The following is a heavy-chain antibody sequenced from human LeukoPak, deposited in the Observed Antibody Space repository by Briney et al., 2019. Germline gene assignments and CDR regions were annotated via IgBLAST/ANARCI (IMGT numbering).Heavy chain of an antibody. CDR2: IHSGGNA. V-gene: IGHV4-31*03. CDR3: ARDHYDSRGDYVVEY. J-gene: IGHJ4*02. CDR1: GDSINSGGYY. D-gene: IGHD3-22*01. Sequence: SGSLTLTCSISGDSINSGGYYWNWIRHPPGNGLEWLGYIHSGGNAYFNPSVEGRSSISLDKSQNQFFLRLTSVTAADTAVYFCARDHYDSRGDYVVEYWGQGTLVTVS.